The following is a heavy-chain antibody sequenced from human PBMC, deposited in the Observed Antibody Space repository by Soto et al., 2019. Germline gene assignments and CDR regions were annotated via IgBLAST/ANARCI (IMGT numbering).Heavy chain of an antibody. J-gene: IGHJ4*02. CDR3: SRSLNS. V-gene: IGHV3-7*01. Sequence: GGSLRLSCAASGFTFSTYWMDWVRQTPGKGLEWVANINQDGSEKNYVDSVKGRFTIYRDNAKNSLYLQMSSLTAEDSALYYCSRSLNSWGQGTLVTVSS. CDR1: GFTFSTYW. CDR2: INQDGSEK.